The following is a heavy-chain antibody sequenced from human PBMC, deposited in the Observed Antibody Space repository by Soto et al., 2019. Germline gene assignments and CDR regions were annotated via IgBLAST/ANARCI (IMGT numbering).Heavy chain of an antibody. CDR2: IVVASGRT. CDR1: GFDFGSFG. Sequence: ASVKVSCKASGFDFGSFGIQFLRQTRGRGLEWIGWIVVASGRTNYARQFQGRVAFSRDMSSTTAYMDLYDLKSDDTAVYFCSADHPHTAIGWPVWCQGTTVTVSS. J-gene: IGHJ6*02. V-gene: IGHV1-58*02. CDR3: SADHPHTAIGWPV.